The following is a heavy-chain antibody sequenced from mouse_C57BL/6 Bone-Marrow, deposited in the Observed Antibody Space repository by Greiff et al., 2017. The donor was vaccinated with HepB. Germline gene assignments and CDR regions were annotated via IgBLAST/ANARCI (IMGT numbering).Heavy chain of an antibody. CDR3: ARGAYGKEFAY. V-gene: IGHV1-18*01. Sequence: VQLQQSGPELVKPGASVKIPCKASGYTFTDYNMDWVKQSHGKSLEWIGDINPNNGGTIYNQKFKGKATLTVDKSSSTAYMELRSLTSEDTAVYYCARGAYGKEFAYWGQGTLVTVSA. CDR2: INPNNGGT. D-gene: IGHD6-5*01. J-gene: IGHJ3*01. CDR1: GYTFTDYN.